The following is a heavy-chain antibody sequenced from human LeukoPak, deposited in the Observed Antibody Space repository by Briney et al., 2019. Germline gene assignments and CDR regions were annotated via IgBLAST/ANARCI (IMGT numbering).Heavy chain of an antibody. CDR3: ARYSSSWYGADY. CDR2: ISSSSSYT. Sequence: GGSLRLSCAASGFTFSDYYMSWIRQAPGKGLEWVSYISSSSSYTNYADSVKGRFTISRDDAKNSLYLQMNSLRAEDTAVYYCARYSSSWYGADYWGQGTLVTVSS. V-gene: IGHV3-11*06. CDR1: GFTFSDYY. D-gene: IGHD6-13*01. J-gene: IGHJ4*02.